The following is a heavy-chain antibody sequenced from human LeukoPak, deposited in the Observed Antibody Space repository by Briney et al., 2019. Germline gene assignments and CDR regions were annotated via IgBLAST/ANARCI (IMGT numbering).Heavy chain of an antibody. V-gene: IGHV4-34*01. Sequence: PSETLSLTCAVYGGSFSGYYWSRIRQPPGKGLEWIGEINHSGSTNYNPSLKSRVTISVDTSKNQFSLKLSSLTAADTAVYYCAGAKGFVWGSYRPLGAFDIWGQGTMVTVSS. CDR3: AGAKGFVWGSYRPLGAFDI. D-gene: IGHD3-16*02. CDR2: INHSGST. J-gene: IGHJ3*02. CDR1: GGSFSGYY.